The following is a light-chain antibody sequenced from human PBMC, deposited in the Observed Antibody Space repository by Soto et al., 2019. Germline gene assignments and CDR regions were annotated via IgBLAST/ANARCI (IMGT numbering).Light chain of an antibody. Sequence: QSALTQPASVSGSPGQSITISCTGTSRDVGGHNFVSWYQQHPGKAPKLMIYEVSKRPSGVSNRFSGSKSGNTATLTISGLQAEDEADYYCSSYTSSSTPWVFGGGTKVTVL. CDR2: EVS. V-gene: IGLV2-14*01. CDR3: SSYTSSSTPWV. CDR1: SRDVGGHNF. J-gene: IGLJ3*02.